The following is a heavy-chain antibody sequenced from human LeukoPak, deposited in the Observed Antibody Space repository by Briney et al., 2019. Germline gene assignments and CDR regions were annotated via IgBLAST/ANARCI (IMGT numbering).Heavy chain of an antibody. J-gene: IGHJ4*02. V-gene: IGHV3-21*04. D-gene: IGHD6-13*01. Sequence: GGSLRLSCAASGFTFSSYNMNWVRQAPGKGLEWVSSISSSSSYIYYADSVKGQFTISRDNAKNSLYLQMNSLRAEDTAVYYCARDGTAVGINYDYWGQGTLVTVSS. CDR2: ISSSSSYI. CDR1: GFTFSSYN. CDR3: ARDGTAVGINYDY.